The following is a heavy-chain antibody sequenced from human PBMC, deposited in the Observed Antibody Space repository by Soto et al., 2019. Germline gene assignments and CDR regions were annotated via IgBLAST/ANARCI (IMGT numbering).Heavy chain of an antibody. CDR3: ARVEYSYGTLFDY. CDR2: IIPILGIA. Sequence: QVQLVQSGAEVKKPGSSVKVSCKASGGTFSSYTISWVRQAPGQGLEWMGRIIPILGIANYAQKFQGRVTITAEKSTSTAYMELSSLRSEDTAVYYCARVEYSYGTLFDYWGQGTLVTVSS. V-gene: IGHV1-69*02. CDR1: GGTFSSYT. D-gene: IGHD5-18*01. J-gene: IGHJ4*02.